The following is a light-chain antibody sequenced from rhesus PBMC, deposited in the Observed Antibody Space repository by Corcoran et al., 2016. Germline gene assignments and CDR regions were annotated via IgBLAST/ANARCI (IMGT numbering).Light chain of an antibody. CDR3: QHGYGTPFT. J-gene: IGKJ3*01. CDR2: KAS. V-gene: IGKV1-74*01. CDR1: ENVNNY. Sequence: DIQMTQSPSSLSASVGDRVTITCRARENVNNYLNWYQQQPGKAPKPLIYKASTLQSGVPSRFSGSGSGTDYTFTISSLQPEDVATYYCQHGYGTPFTFGPGTKLDIK.